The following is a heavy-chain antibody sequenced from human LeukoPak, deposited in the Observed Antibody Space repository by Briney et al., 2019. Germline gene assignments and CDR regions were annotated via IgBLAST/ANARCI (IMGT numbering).Heavy chain of an antibody. CDR2: ISSSSSYI. CDR1: GFTFSSYS. J-gene: IGHJ4*02. V-gene: IGHV3-21*01. CDR3: ARGGFLEWLLVDY. D-gene: IGHD3-3*01. Sequence: PGGSLRLSCATSGFTFSSYSMNWVRQAPGKGLEWVSSISSSSSYIYYADSVKGRFTISRDNAKNSLYLQMNSLRAEDTAVYYCARGGFLEWLLVDYWGQGTLVTVSS.